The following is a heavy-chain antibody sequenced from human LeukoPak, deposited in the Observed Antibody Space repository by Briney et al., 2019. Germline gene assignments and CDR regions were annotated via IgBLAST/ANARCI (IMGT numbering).Heavy chain of an antibody. Sequence: GGSLRLSCAASGFTFDDYAMHWVRQAPGKGLEWVSLISGDGGSTYYADSVKGRFAISRDNAKNSLYLQMNSLRAEDTAVYYCARRRDFIDYWGQGTLVTVSS. J-gene: IGHJ4*02. CDR2: ISGDGGST. V-gene: IGHV3-43*02. CDR1: GFTFDDYA. D-gene: IGHD3/OR15-3a*01. CDR3: ARRRDFIDY.